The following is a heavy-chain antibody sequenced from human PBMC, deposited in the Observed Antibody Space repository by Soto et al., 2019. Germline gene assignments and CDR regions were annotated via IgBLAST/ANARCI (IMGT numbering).Heavy chain of an antibody. CDR1: GFTFSSYG. V-gene: IGHV3-30*18. CDR3: AKDLGSSSWSPGALDYYYGMDV. D-gene: IGHD6-13*01. CDR2: ISHDGSNK. J-gene: IGHJ6*02. Sequence: GGSLRLSCAASGFTFSSYGMHWVRQAPGKGLEWVAVISHDGSNKYYADSVKGRFTISRDNSKNTLYLQMNSLRAEDTAVYYCAKDLGSSSWSPGALDYYYGMDVWGQGITVTVSS.